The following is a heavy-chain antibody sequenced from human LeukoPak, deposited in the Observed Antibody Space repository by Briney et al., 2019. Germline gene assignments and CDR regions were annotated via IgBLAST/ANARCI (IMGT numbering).Heavy chain of an antibody. CDR1: GYTFTGYY. CDR2: INPNSGGT. V-gene: IGHV1-2*02. Sequence: ASVKVSCKASGYTFTGYYMHWVRQAPGQGLEWMGWINPNSGGTNYAQKFQGRVTITRDTSISTAYMELSSLRSDDTAVYYCARGFTVDPGYWGQGTLVTVSS. CDR3: ARGFTVDPGY. J-gene: IGHJ4*02. D-gene: IGHD4-23*01.